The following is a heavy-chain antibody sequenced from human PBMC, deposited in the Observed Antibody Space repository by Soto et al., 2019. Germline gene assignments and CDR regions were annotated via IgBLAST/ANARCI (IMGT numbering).Heavy chain of an antibody. CDR3: ARGGGKGSRGWFDP. V-gene: IGHV1-69*01. CDR1: GGTFSSYA. J-gene: IGHJ5*02. D-gene: IGHD3-16*01. Sequence: QVQLVQSGAEVKKPGSSVKVSCKASGGTFSSYAISWVRQAPGQGLEWMGGIIPIFGTANYAQKFQGRVTITADESTSTADRELSSRRSEDTAVYYWARGGGKGSRGWFDPWGQGTLVTVSS. CDR2: IIPIFGTA.